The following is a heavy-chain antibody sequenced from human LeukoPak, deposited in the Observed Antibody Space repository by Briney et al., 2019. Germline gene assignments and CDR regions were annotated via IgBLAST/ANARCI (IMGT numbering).Heavy chain of an antibody. CDR1: GFTVSSNY. V-gene: IGHV3-11*04. J-gene: IGHJ4*02. Sequence: PGGSLRVSCAASGFTVSSNYISWVRQAPGKGLEWVAHISSGGNVEYYLDSVRGRFTMSRDNAKSLLFLQMNSLRAEDTAVYYCARDTLNGPFVISLDYWGQGALVTVSS. D-gene: IGHD3-9*01. CDR3: ARDTLNGPFVISLDY. CDR2: ISSGGNVE.